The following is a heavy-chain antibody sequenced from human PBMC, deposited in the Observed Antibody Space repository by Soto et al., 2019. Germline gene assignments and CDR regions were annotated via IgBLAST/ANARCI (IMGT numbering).Heavy chain of an antibody. CDR1: GFTFSRYA. V-gene: IGHV3-23*01. Sequence: GGSPRLSCSTSGFTFSRYAISWGRHAPGKGPEWGSVISGSGGRTYYAEAVKGRFTISRDNSKNTLYLQMNSLRAEDTVVYYCAKRHVAKLRYFEWLSKPSYFDYWGQGTLVTVSS. D-gene: IGHD3-9*01. J-gene: IGHJ4*02. CDR2: ISGSGGRT. CDR3: AKRHVAKLRYFEWLSKPSYFDY.